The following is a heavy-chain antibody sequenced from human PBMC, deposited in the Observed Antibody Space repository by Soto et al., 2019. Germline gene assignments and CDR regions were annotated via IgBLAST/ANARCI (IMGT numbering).Heavy chain of an antibody. J-gene: IGHJ6*02. D-gene: IGHD2-15*01. CDR1: GGTFSSYA. V-gene: IGHV1-69*13. CDR3: AREGSEDIVVVVAALGGRTTGGMDV. CDR2: IIPIFGTA. Sequence: SVKVSCKASGGTFSSYAISWVRQAPGQGLEWMGGIIPIFGTANYAQKFQGRVTITADESTSTAYMELSSLRSEDTAVYYCAREGSEDIVVVVAALGGRTTGGMDVWGQGTTVTVSS.